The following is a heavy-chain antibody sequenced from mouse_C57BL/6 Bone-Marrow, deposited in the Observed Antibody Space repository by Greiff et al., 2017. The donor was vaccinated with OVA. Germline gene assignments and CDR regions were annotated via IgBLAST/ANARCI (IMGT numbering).Heavy chain of an antibody. Sequence: QVQLKQSGAELARPGASVKLSCKASGYTFTSYGISWVKQRTGQGLEWIGEIYPRSGNTYYNEKFKGKATLTADKSSSTAYMELRSLTSEDSAVYFCANYGYIWFAYWGQGTLGTVSA. CDR3: ANYGYIWFAY. CDR2: IYPRSGNT. J-gene: IGHJ3*01. V-gene: IGHV1-81*01. CDR1: GYTFTSYG. D-gene: IGHD2-2*01.